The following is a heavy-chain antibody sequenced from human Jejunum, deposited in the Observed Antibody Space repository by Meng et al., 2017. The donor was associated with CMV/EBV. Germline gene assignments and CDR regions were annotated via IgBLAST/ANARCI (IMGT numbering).Heavy chain of an antibody. CDR3: ARAPTLYSAPGY. J-gene: IGHJ4*02. D-gene: IGHD1-14*01. V-gene: IGHV3-11*01. Sequence: ASGFTFSDYYMAWIRQAQGKGLEWVSYISSSGTTIYYTDSVKGRFTISRDNAKNSLYLQMNSLRAEDTAVYYCARAPTLYSAPGYWGQGTLVTVSS. CDR1: GFTFSDYY. CDR2: ISSSGTTI.